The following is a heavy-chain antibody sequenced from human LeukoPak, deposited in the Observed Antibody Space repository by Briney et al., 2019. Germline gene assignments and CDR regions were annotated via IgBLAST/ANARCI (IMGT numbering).Heavy chain of an antibody. D-gene: IGHD3-16*02. CDR2: ISGSGGST. V-gene: IGHV3-23*01. CDR1: GVTFSNYA. Sequence: PGGALRLSCAASGVTFSNYAMSWVRQAPGEGLGWGSAISGSGGSTYYTDSVKGRFTISRDNSKNTLYLQMNSLRAEDTAVYYCALNGREVPSGAFDIWGQGTMVTVSS. CDR3: ALNGREVPSGAFDI. J-gene: IGHJ3*02.